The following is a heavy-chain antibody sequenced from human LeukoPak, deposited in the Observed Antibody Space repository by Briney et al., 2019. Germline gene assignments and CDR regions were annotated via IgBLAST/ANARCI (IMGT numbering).Heavy chain of an antibody. CDR1: GFTFSNAW. CDR3: TTDPLPYCSGGSCYGY. D-gene: IGHD2-15*01. V-gene: IGHV3-15*01. J-gene: IGHJ4*02. Sequence: GGSLRLSCAASGFTFSNAWMSWVRQAPGKGLEWVGRIKSKTDGGTTDYAAPVKGRFTISRDDSKNTLYLQVNSLKTEDTAVYYRTTDPLPYCSGGSCYGYWGQGTLVTVSS. CDR2: IKSKTDGGTT.